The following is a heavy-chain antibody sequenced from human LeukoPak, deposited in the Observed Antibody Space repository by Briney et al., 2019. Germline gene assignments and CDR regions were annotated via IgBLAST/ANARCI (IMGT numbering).Heavy chain of an antibody. J-gene: IGHJ4*02. D-gene: IGHD3-9*01. CDR2: IYYSGST. Sequence: SETLSLTCTVSAGSISSYYWSWIRQPPGKGLEWIGYIYYSGSTNYNPSLKSRVTISVDTSKNQFSLKLSSVTAADTAVYYCARGGYFDWLSPGYFDYWGQGTLVTVSS. CDR1: AGSISSYY. CDR3: ARGGYFDWLSPGYFDY. V-gene: IGHV4-59*01.